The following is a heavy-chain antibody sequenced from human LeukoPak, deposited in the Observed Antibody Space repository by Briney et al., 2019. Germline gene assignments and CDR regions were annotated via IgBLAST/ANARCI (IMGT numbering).Heavy chain of an antibody. J-gene: IGHJ6*03. CDR1: GFTFSSYS. D-gene: IGHD2-15*01. Sequence: GWALRLSCAASGFTFSSYSMNWVRQAPGNALKRVSSISSSSRYIYYADSVKCRFTISRDNAKNSLYLQMNSLRAEDTAVYYCARASPHCSGGSCYPTYYYYMDVWGKGTTVTVSS. CDR3: ARASPHCSGGSCYPTYYYYMDV. V-gene: IGHV3-21*01. CDR2: ISSSSRYI.